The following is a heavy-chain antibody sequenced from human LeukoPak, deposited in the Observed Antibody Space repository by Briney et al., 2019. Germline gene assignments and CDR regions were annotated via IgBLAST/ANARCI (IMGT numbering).Heavy chain of an antibody. CDR2: LSGSGGST. Sequence: GGSLRLSRVFSGFTFSSYAMSWVRQAPGKGLEWVSSLSGSGGSTYYADSVKGRFTISRDNSKNTLYLQMNSLRVEDTAVYYCAKDPRTGYSFAYWGQGTLVTVSS. D-gene: IGHD5-18*01. V-gene: IGHV3-23*01. J-gene: IGHJ4*02. CDR3: AKDPRTGYSFAY. CDR1: GFTFSSYA.